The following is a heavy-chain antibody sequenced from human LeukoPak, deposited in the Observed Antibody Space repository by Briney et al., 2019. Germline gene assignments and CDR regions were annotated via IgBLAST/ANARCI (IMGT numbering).Heavy chain of an antibody. V-gene: IGHV3-23*01. Sequence: GGSLRLSCAASGFTFSNYDMSWVRQAPGKGLEWVSGISASGGSTNYADSVKGRFTISRDNSKNTLYLQMNSLRAEDTAVYCCAKRGSYFGGFDYWGQGTLVTVSS. J-gene: IGHJ4*02. CDR2: ISASGGST. CDR1: GFTFSNYD. CDR3: AKRGSYFGGFDY. D-gene: IGHD3-10*01.